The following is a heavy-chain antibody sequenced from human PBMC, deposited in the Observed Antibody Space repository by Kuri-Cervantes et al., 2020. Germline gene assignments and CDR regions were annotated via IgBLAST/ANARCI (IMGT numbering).Heavy chain of an antibody. Sequence: GESLKISCAASGFTFSSYGMHWVRQAPGKGLEWVAVIWYDGSNKYYADSVKGRFTISRDNSKNTLYLQINSLRAEDTAVYYCARDPPGGWTDYWGQGTLVTVSS. CDR1: GFTFSSYG. CDR3: ARDPPGGWTDY. D-gene: IGHD6-19*01. CDR2: IWYDGSNK. J-gene: IGHJ4*02. V-gene: IGHV3-33*01.